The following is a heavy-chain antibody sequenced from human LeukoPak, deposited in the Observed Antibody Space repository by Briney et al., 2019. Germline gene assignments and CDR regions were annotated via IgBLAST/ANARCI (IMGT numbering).Heavy chain of an antibody. CDR2: IRYDGSNK. Sequence: GGSLRLSCAASGFTFSSYGMHWVRQAPGKGLEWVAFIRYDGSNKYYADSVKGRFTISRDNSKNTLYLQMNSLRAEDTAVHYCAKGYYDSLDAFDIWGQGTMVTVSS. D-gene: IGHD3-22*01. J-gene: IGHJ3*02. V-gene: IGHV3-30*02. CDR3: AKGYYDSLDAFDI. CDR1: GFTFSSYG.